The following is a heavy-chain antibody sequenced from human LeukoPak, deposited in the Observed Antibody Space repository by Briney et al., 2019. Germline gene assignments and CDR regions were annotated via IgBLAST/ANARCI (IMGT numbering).Heavy chain of an antibody. CDR1: GGSISSSSYY. CDR2: IYYSGRT. V-gene: IGHV4-39*01. D-gene: IGHD6-13*01. CDR3: ARSEQQLVPAEYFQH. J-gene: IGHJ1*01. Sequence: SETLSLTCSVPGGSISSSSYYWGWIRQPPGKGLEWIGTIYYSGRTYYNPSLKSRVTISVDTSKNQFSLRLSSVTAADTAVYYCARSEQQLVPAEYFQHWGQGTLVTVSS.